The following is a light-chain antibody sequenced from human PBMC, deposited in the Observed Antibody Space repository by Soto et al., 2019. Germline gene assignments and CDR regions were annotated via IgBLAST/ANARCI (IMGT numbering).Light chain of an antibody. CDR2: DAS. CDR3: QHYNTYSTWT. CDR1: QSISSW. V-gene: IGKV1-5*01. Sequence: DIQMTQSPSSVSASVGDRVTITCRASQSISSWLSWYQQKPGKAPKLLIYDASSLQSGVPSRFSGSGSGTEFTLTISGLQTDDFATYYCQHYNTYSTWTFGQGTKV. J-gene: IGKJ1*01.